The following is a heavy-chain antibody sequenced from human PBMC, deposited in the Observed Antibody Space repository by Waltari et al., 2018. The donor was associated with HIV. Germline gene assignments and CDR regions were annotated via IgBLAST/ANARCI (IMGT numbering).Heavy chain of an antibody. V-gene: IGHV4-34*01. CDR3: ATMGWLKPQTQNDDYGMDV. Sequence: QVQLQQWGAGLLKPSETLSLTCAVYGGSFSGYYWSWIRQPPGKGLEWIGEINHSGSTNYNPSLKSRVTISVDTSKNQFSLKLSSVTAADTAVYYCATMGWLKPQTQNDDYGMDVWGQGTTVTVSS. CDR1: GGSFSGYY. D-gene: IGHD5-12*01. J-gene: IGHJ6*02. CDR2: INHSGST.